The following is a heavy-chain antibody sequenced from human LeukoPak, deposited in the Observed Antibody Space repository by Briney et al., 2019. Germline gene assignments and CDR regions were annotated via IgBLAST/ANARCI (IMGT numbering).Heavy chain of an antibody. CDR2: ISSSGSTI. CDR1: GFTFSDYY. V-gene: IGHV3-11*01. Sequence: PGGSLRLSCAASGFTFSDYYMSWIRQAPGKGLEWVSYISSSGSTIYYADSVKGRFTISRDNAKSSLYLQMNSLRAEDTAVYYCARGRRSYYGSGSLYYGMDVWGQGTTVTVSS. J-gene: IGHJ6*02. CDR3: ARGRRSYYGSGSLYYGMDV. D-gene: IGHD3-10*01.